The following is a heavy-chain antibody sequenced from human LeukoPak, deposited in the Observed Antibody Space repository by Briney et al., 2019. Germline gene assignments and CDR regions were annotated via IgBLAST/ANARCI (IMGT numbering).Heavy chain of an antibody. CDR3: ARVLNYRVGSSTVTFASEIDY. CDR2: INTDGSNT. D-gene: IGHD4-11*01. J-gene: IGHJ4*02. CDR1: GFTFSNYW. Sequence: GGSLRLSCAAYGFTFSNYWMHWVRQAPGKGLVWVSRINTDGSNTDYVDSVKGRFTMSRDNAKNTLYLQMNSLRVEDTAVYYCARVLNYRVGSSTVTFASEIDYWGQGTLVTVSS. V-gene: IGHV3-74*01.